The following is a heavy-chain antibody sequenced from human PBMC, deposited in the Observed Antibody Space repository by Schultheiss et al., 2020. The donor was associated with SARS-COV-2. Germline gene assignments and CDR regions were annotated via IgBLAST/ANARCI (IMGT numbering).Heavy chain of an antibody. Sequence: SETLSLTCAVYGGSFSGYYWSWIRQPPGKGLEWIGEINHSGSTNYNPSLKSRVTISVDTSKNQFSLKLSSVTAADTAVYYCARGPGRVPAAIRRYNWFDPWGQGTLVTFSS. CDR1: GGSFSGYY. CDR3: ARGPGRVPAAIRRYNWFDP. CDR2: INHSGST. J-gene: IGHJ5*02. V-gene: IGHV4-34*01. D-gene: IGHD2-2*01.